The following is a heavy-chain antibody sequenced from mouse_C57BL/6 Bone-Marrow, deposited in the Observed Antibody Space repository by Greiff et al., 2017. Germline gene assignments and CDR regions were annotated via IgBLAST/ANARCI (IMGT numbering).Heavy chain of an antibody. CDR2: IYPGSGST. V-gene: IGHV1-55*01. Sequence: LVESGAELVKPGASVKMSCKASGYTFTSYWITWVKQRPGQGLEWIGDIYPGSGSTNYNEKFKSKATLTVDTSSSTAYMQLSSLTSEDSAVYYCANMFFAYWGQGTLVTVSA. CDR1: GYTFTSYW. CDR3: ANMFFAY. J-gene: IGHJ3*01.